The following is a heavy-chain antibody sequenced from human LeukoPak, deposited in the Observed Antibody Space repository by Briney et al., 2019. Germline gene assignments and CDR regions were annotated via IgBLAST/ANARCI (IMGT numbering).Heavy chain of an antibody. J-gene: IGHJ4*02. CDR2: MSFDGTNN. D-gene: IGHD6-13*01. V-gene: IGHV3-30-3*01. CDR3: ARDTYSSNWNPLGY. CDR1: GFTFSTYT. Sequence: GGSLRLSCAASGFTFSTYTMHWVRQAPGKGLEWVAVMSFDGTNNYYADSVKGRLTISRDNSKNTLYLQMNSLRAEDTAVYYCARDTYSSNWNPLGYWGQGTLVTVSS.